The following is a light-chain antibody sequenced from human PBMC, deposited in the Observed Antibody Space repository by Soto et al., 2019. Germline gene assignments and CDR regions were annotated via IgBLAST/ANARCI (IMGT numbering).Light chain of an antibody. CDR3: QQYNRWPRT. CDR1: QSVSTN. Sequence: EVVLTQSPGTLSLSPGERATLSCRASQSVSTNLAWYQQKPGQAPRLLIYDASTRATGIPVRFSGSGSGTEFTLSISSVQSEDFAVFYCQQYNRWPRTFGQGTRWIS. V-gene: IGKV3-15*01. J-gene: IGKJ1*01. CDR2: DAS.